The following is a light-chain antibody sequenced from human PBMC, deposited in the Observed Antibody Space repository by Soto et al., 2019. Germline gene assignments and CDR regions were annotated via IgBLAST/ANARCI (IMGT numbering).Light chain of an antibody. CDR2: EVS. V-gene: IGLV2-14*01. CDR3: SSYTRSSTPRYV. CDR1: SSDVGGHNY. J-gene: IGLJ1*01. Sequence: QSVLTQPASVSGSPGQSITISCTGTSSDVGGHNYVSWYQQHPGKAPKLMIYEVSNRPSGVSNRFSGSKSGNTASLTISGLQAEDEADYYCSSYTRSSTPRYVFGTGTKVTVL.